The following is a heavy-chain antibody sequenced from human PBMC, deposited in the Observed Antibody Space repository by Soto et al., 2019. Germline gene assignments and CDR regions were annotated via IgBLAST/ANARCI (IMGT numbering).Heavy chain of an antibody. D-gene: IGHD6-19*01. Sequence: SETLCLTCAVYGGSFSGYYWSWIRKPPGKGLEWIGEINHSGSTNYNPSLKSRVTISVDTSKNQFSLKLSSVTAADTAVYYCARGGPPYSSGWLALYYMDVWGKGTTVTVSS. CDR1: GGSFSGYY. V-gene: IGHV4-34*01. CDR2: INHSGST. CDR3: ARGGPPYSSGWLALYYMDV. J-gene: IGHJ6*03.